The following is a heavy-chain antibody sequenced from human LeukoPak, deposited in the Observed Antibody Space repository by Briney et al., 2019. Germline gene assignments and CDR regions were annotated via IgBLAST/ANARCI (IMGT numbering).Heavy chain of an antibody. CDR3: ARALYSSSWYPPLYYYGMDV. D-gene: IGHD6-13*01. CDR1: GFIISNYA. Sequence: GGSLRLSCAASGFIISNYAIHWVRQAPGKGLEYVSGISFDAGSIYYADSVQGRFTISRDNSKNTLYLQMGSLRAEDTAVYCCARALYSSSWYPPLYYYGMDVWGQGTTVTVSS. CDR2: ISFDAGSI. J-gene: IGHJ6*02. V-gene: IGHV3-64*02.